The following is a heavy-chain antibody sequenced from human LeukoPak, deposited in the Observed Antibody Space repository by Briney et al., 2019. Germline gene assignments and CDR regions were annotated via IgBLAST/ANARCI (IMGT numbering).Heavy chain of an antibody. CDR1: GYSFTSYW. J-gene: IGHJ3*02. V-gene: IGHV5-51*01. D-gene: IGHD6-13*01. Sequence: GESLKISCKGSGYSFTSYWIGWVRQMPGKGLEWMGIIYPGDSDTIYSPSFQGQVTISADKSISTAYLQWSSLKASDSAMYYCGRIPAAGSLKGSFDIWGQGTMVTVSS. CDR3: GRIPAAGSLKGSFDI. CDR2: IYPGDSDT.